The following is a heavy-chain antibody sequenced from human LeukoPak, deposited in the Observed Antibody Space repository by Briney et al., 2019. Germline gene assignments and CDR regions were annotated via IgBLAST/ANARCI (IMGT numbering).Heavy chain of an antibody. Sequence: LRLSCAASGFTFSDYYWSWIRQPPGKGLEWIGYIYYSGSTYYNPSLKSRVTISVDTSKNRFSLKLSSVTAADTAVYYCARADYYYGSGSTSDYWGQGTLVTVSS. CDR1: GFTFSDYY. CDR2: IYYSGST. CDR3: ARADYYYGSGSTSDY. D-gene: IGHD3-10*01. V-gene: IGHV4-30-4*08. J-gene: IGHJ4*02.